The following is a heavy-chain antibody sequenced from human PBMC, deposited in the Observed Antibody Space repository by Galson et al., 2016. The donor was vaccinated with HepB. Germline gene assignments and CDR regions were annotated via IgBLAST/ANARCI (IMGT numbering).Heavy chain of an antibody. CDR1: GFKFDDYA. Sequence: SLRLSCAASGFKFDDYAMHWVRQAPGKGLEWVSGITWNSGTKGYADSVKGRFTIYRDNAKNFLYLQMNSLRAEDTAFYYCIKDGGIPVTGNWPERVDWGQGTLVTVSS. D-gene: IGHD6-19*01. V-gene: IGHV3-9*01. CDR2: ITWNSGTK. CDR3: IKDGGIPVTGNWPERVD. J-gene: IGHJ4*02.